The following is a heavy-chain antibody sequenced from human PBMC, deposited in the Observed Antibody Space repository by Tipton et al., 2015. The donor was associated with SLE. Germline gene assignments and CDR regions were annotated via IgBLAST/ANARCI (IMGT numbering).Heavy chain of an antibody. CDR3: AKQWVWQQLVSYFDY. V-gene: IGHV3-23*01. CDR2: ISGSGGST. J-gene: IGHJ4*02. Sequence: GSLRLSCAASGFTFSSYAMSWVRQAPGKGLEWVSAISGSGGSTYYADSVKGRFTISRDNSKNTLYLQMNSLRAEDTAVYYCAKQWVWQQLVSYFDYWGQGTLVTVSS. CDR1: GFTFSSYA. D-gene: IGHD6-13*01.